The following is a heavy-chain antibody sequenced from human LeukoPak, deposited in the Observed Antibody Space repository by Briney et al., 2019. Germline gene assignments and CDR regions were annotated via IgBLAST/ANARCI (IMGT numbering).Heavy chain of an antibody. CDR1: GGSISSYY. V-gene: IGHV4-59*01. D-gene: IGHD3-3*01. J-gene: IGHJ4*02. CDR2: IYYSGST. Sequence: SETLSLTCTVSGGSISSYYWSWIRQPPGKGLEWIGYIYYSGSTNYNPSLKSRVTISVDTSKNQFSLKLSSVTAADTAVYYCARDSSSPYDFWSGYDYWSQGTLVTVSS. CDR3: ARDSSSPYDFWSGYDY.